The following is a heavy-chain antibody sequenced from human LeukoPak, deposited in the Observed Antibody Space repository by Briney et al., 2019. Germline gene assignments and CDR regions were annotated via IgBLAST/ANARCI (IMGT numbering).Heavy chain of an antibody. Sequence: PGGSLRLSCAASGFTFSNAWMGWVRQAPGKGLEWVGRIKSKTDGGTTDYAAPVKGRFTISRDDSKNTLYMQMNSLKTEDTAVYYCTTDWDDSSRDDYYMDVWGKGTTVTVSS. V-gene: IGHV3-15*01. CDR2: IKSKTDGGTT. CDR1: GFTFSNAW. J-gene: IGHJ6*03. D-gene: IGHD3-22*01. CDR3: TTDWDDSSRDDYYMDV.